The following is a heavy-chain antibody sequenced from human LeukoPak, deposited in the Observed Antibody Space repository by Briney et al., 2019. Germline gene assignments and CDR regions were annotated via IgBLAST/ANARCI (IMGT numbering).Heavy chain of an antibody. J-gene: IGHJ4*02. CDR2: IYYSGST. Sequence: SQTLSLTCTVSGVSISSGGYYWSWIRQHPGKGLEWIGYIYYSGSTYYNPSLKSRVTISVDTSKNQFSLKLSSVTAADTAVYYCARSLYSGYGIGDFDYWGQGTLVTVSS. D-gene: IGHD5-12*01. V-gene: IGHV4-31*03. CDR3: ARSLYSGYGIGDFDY. CDR1: GVSISSGGYY.